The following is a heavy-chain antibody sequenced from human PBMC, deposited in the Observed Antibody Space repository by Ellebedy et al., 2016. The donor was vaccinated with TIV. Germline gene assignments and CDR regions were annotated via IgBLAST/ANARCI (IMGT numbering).Heavy chain of an antibody. CDR2: IYYSGST. V-gene: IGHV4-39*07. CDR3: ARDGLQTD. J-gene: IGHJ4*02. Sequence: GSLRLSXTVSGGSISSSSYYWGWIRQPPGKGLEWIGSIYYSGSTYYNPSLKSRVTISVDTSKNQFSLKLSSVTAADTAVYYCARDGLQTDWGQGTLVTVSS. D-gene: IGHD4-11*01. CDR1: GGSISSSSYY.